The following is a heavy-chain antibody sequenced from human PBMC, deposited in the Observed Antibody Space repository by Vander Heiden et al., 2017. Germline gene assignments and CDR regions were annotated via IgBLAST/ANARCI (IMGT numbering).Heavy chain of an antibody. CDR3: AKWRGSSRYFDY. CDR1: GSPFSSYG. D-gene: IGHD6-13*01. CDR2: ISYDGSNK. J-gene: IGHJ4*02. V-gene: IGHV3-30*18. Sequence: QVQPVESGGGVVQPGRYLRHPCAAAGSPFSSYGMHWVRQAPGKGLEWVAVISYDGSNKYYADSVKGRFTISRDNSKNTLYLQMNSLRAEDTAVYYCAKWRGSSRYFDYWGQGTLVTVSS.